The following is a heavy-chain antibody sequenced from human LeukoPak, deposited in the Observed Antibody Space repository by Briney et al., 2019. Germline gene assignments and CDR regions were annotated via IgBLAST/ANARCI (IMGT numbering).Heavy chain of an antibody. J-gene: IGHJ4*02. CDR2: INPNSGDT. Sequence: EASVKVSCKPSGYTFTDFFLHWVRQAPGQGLEWMGWINPNSGDTNYAQKFQGRVTMTRDTSIGTVFLDLDRLTSDDTAIYYCARLKWPTDYWGQGTLVTVSS. CDR3: ARLKWPTDY. V-gene: IGHV1-2*02. D-gene: IGHD5-12*01. CDR1: GYTFTDFF.